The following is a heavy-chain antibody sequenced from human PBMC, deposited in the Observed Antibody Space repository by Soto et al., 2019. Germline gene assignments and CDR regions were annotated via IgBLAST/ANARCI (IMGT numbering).Heavy chain of an antibody. CDR1: GGSISSGGYS. CDR3: ARGVYYYGSGSYYTEYYFDY. D-gene: IGHD3-10*01. CDR2: IYHSGST. V-gene: IGHV4-30-2*01. J-gene: IGHJ4*02. Sequence: SETLSLTCAVSGGSISSGGYSWSWIRQPPGKGLEWIGYIYHSGSTYYNPSLKSRVTISVDRSKNQFSLKLSSVTAADTAVYYCARGVYYYGSGSYYTEYYFDYWGQGTLVTVSS.